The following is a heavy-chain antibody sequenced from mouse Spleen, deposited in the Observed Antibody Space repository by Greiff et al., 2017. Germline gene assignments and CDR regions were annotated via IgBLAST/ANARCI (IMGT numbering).Heavy chain of an antibody. J-gene: IGHJ4*01. CDR2: ISSGGGNT. CDR1: GFTFSSYA. D-gene: IGHD6-5*01. V-gene: IGHV5-9*04. Sequence: EVKVVESGGGLVKLGGSLKLSCAASGFTFSSYAMSWVRQTPEKRLEWVATISSGGGNTYYPDSVKGRFTISRDNAKNTLYLQMSSLKSEDTAMYYCARKAYLAMDYWGQGTSVTVSS. CDR3: ARKAYLAMDY.